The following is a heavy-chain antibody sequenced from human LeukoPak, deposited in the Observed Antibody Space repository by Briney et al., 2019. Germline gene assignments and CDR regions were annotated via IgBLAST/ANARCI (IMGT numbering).Heavy chain of an antibody. CDR1: GFTFSSYS. V-gene: IGHV3-21*01. D-gene: IGHD3-9*01. J-gene: IGHJ4*02. CDR3: ARDYDILTGETDY. Sequence: GGSLRLSCAASGFTFSSYSMNWVRQAPGKGLEWVSSISSSSSYIYYADSVKGRFTISRDNAKNSLYLQMNSLRAEDTAVYYCARDYDILTGETDYWGQGTLVTVSS. CDR2: ISSSSSYI.